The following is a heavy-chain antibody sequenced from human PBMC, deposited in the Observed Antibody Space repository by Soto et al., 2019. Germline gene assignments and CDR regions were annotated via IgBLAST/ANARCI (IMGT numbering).Heavy chain of an antibody. Sequence: SETLSLTCTVSGDSVSSGTYYWSWIRQPPGKGLEWIGNIYYSGSTNYNPSLKSRVTISIDTSKNQFSLHLTSVTAADTAVYYCARDWSSIAAHQNWFDPWGQGTLVTVS. CDR1: GDSVSSGTYY. CDR3: ARDWSSIAAHQNWFDP. V-gene: IGHV4-61*01. CDR2: IYYSGST. J-gene: IGHJ5*02. D-gene: IGHD6-6*01.